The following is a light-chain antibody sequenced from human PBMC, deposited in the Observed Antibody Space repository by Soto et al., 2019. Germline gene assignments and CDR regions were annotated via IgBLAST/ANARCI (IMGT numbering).Light chain of an antibody. Sequence: EIVLTQSPGTLSLSTGERATLSCRASQSVSHNYLAWYQQKPGQAPRLLIYGASNRATGIPDRFSGSGSGTDFTLTISRLEAEDFAGYYCQQYGRSGTFGQGTKVEIK. CDR2: GAS. J-gene: IGKJ1*01. CDR3: QQYGRSGT. CDR1: QSVSHNY. V-gene: IGKV3-20*01.